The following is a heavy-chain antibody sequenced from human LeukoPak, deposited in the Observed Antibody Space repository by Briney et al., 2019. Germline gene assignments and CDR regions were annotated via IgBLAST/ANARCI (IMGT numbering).Heavy chain of an antibody. CDR3: ARLGDGSGNYYGPTDY. CDR2: IYYSGST. Sequence: SETLSLTCTVSGGSISSSSYYWGWIRQPPGKGLEWIGSIYYSGSTYYNPSLKSRVTISVDTSKNQFSLKLTSVTAADTALYYCARLGDGSGNYYGPTDYWGQGTPVTVSS. D-gene: IGHD3-10*01. V-gene: IGHV4-39*01. CDR1: GGSISSSSYY. J-gene: IGHJ4*02.